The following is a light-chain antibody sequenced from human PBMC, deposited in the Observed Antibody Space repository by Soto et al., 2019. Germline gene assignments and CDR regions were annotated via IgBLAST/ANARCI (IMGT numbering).Light chain of an antibody. CDR2: GAS. J-gene: IGKJ1*01. V-gene: IGKV1-27*01. Sequence: DVQITQSPSSLSASVGDRVTITCRASRDINSLLAWYQQKPGKVPNLLIYGASVLQSGVPSRFSGSVSGTDFTLTISSLQPEDVATYYCQKYDSAPWTFGQGTKVEIK. CDR3: QKYDSAPWT. CDR1: RDINSL.